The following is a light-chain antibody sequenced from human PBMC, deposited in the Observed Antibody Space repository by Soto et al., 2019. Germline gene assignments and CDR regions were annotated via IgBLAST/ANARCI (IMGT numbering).Light chain of an antibody. J-gene: IGKJ3*01. CDR1: HSLVYSDGNTY. CDR3: MAAAQWAFS. Sequence: DVVMTQSPLSLPVTLGQPASISCRSSHSLVYSDGNTYLHWFQQRPGQSPRRLIYKVSNRDSGVLDRFNGSGSGYEFTLKIRRVEAEDVEIYYCMAAAQWAFSFGPGTKAEIK. V-gene: IGKV2-30*01. CDR2: KVS.